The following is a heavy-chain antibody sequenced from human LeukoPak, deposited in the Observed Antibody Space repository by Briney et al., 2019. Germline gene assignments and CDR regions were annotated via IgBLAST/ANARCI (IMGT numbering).Heavy chain of an antibody. Sequence: ASVKVSCKASGYTFSDNHMHWVRQAPGQGLEWMGWISPNSGGTNYAQKFRGRVTMTRDTSISTAYMELSGLTPDDTAVYYCARRTGGGAFDIWGQGTVVTVSS. CDR1: GYTFSDNH. V-gene: IGHV1-2*02. D-gene: IGHD7-27*01. CDR2: ISPNSGGT. CDR3: ARRTGGGAFDI. J-gene: IGHJ3*02.